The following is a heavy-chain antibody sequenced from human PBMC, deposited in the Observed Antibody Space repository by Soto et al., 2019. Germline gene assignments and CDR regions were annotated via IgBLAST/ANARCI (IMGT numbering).Heavy chain of an antibody. J-gene: IGHJ6*02. V-gene: IGHV5-10-1*01. D-gene: IGHD1-1*01. CDR3: ARRLSGPKEEYNAYNFYGLDV. CDR1: GYRFSNYW. Sequence: GESLKISCQASGYRFSNYWITWVRQMPGKGLEWMGTIDPNDYYSNNSPSFQGHVTISADTSINTAYLHWSSLKASDTAIYYCARRLSGPKEEYNAYNFYGLDVWGQGTTVTV. CDR2: IDPNDYYS.